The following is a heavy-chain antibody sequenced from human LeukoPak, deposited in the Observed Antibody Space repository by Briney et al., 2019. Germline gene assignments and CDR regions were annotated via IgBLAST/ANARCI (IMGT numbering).Heavy chain of an antibody. V-gene: IGHV1-18*04. Sequence: GASVKVSCKASGYTFTTYAISWVRQAPGQGLEWMGWISPYSGNTKYAQKVQDSVTMTTDTSTSTAYMELRRLRSDDTAVYYCARVIGGYTYGYTPNDYWGQGTLVTVSS. J-gene: IGHJ4*02. CDR2: ISPYSGNT. CDR3: ARVIGGYTYGYTPNDY. CDR1: GYTFTTYA. D-gene: IGHD5-18*01.